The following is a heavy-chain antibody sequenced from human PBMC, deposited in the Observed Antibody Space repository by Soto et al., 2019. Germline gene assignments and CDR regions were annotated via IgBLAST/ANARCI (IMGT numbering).Heavy chain of an antibody. Sequence: QGQLVQSGAEVKKPGASVKVSCKASGYNFTSDGISWVRRAPGQVRERMGWISACNGNTNYAQKLQGRVTMTTDTSPSTAYMELRSLRSDDTAVYYCARSDIVVVGGYDYWGQGTLVTVSS. CDR1: GYNFTSDG. D-gene: IGHD2-15*01. J-gene: IGHJ4*02. CDR3: ARSDIVVVGGYDY. CDR2: ISACNGNT. V-gene: IGHV1-18*01.